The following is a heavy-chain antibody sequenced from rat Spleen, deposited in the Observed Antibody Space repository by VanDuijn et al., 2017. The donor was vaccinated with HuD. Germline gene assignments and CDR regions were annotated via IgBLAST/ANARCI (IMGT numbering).Heavy chain of an antibody. J-gene: IGHJ2*01. CDR3: TWQQDYFDY. V-gene: IGHV6-8*01. CDR2: IKAKSYNYAT. Sequence: EVQLVETGGSLVQPGKSLKLTCATSGFTFSSAWMHWVRQSPEKQLEWVAQIKAKSYNYATYYAESVKGRFTISRDDSKSSVYLQMNSLKEEDTAIYYCTWQQDYFDYWGQGVMVTVSS. CDR1: GFTFSSAW.